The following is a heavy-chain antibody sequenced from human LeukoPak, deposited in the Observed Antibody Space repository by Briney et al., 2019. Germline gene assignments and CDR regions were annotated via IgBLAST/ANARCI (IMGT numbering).Heavy chain of an antibody. CDR1: GFSISSGYY. J-gene: IGHJ4*02. CDR3: ARGGSSWYHY. V-gene: IGHV4-38-2*02. Sequence: SETLSLTCTVSGFSISSGYYWGWIRQPPGKGLEWIGSIYHGGSTNYNPSLKSRVTISVDTSKNQFSLKLSSVTAADTAVYYCARGGSSWYHYWGQGTLVTVSS. D-gene: IGHD6-13*01. CDR2: IYHGGST.